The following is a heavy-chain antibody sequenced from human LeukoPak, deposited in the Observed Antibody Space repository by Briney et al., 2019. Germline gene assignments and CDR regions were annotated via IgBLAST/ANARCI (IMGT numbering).Heavy chain of an antibody. V-gene: IGHV3-69-1*01. CDR2: ISTDSRTI. CDR1: GFTFSDYY. J-gene: IGHJ4*02. CDR3: ARDAFARLYCTNGVCLSGY. D-gene: IGHD2-8*01. Sequence: GGSLRLSCVASGFTFSDYYMTWIRQAPGKGLEWVSSISTDSRTINYADSVKGRFTISRDNAKNSLYLQMNSLRAEDTAVYYCARDAFARLYCTNGVCLSGYWGQGTLVTVSS.